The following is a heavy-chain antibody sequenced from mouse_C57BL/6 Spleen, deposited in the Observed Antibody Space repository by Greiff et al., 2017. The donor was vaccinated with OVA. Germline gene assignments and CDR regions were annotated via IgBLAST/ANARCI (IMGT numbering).Heavy chain of an antibody. CDR3: AMGGYDAWFAY. V-gene: IGHV1-80*01. Sequence: QVQLKESGAELVKPGASVKISCKASGYAFSSYWMNWVKQRPGKGLEWIGQLYPGDGDTNYNGKFKGKATLTADKSSSTAYMQLSSLTSEDSAVYFCAMGGYDAWFAYWGQGTLVTVSA. D-gene: IGHD2-2*01. CDR1: GYAFSSYW. CDR2: LYPGDGDT. J-gene: IGHJ3*01.